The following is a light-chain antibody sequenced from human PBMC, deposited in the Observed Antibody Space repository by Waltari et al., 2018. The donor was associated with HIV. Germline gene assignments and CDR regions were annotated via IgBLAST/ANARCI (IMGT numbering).Light chain of an antibody. J-gene: IGLJ1*01. CDR3: AAWDDSLSVVYV. CDR1: SSNLGSKN. Sequence: QSVLTQPPSASGTPGQRVPISCSGSSSNLGSKNVYWYQQLPGTAPKLLIYRNNQRPSGVPDRFSGSKSGTSASLAISGLRSEDEADYYCAAWDDSLSVVYVFGTGTKVTVL. CDR2: RNN. V-gene: IGLV1-47*01.